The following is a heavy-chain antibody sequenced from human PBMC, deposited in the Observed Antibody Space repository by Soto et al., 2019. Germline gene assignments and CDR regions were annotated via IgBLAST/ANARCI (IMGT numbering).Heavy chain of an antibody. J-gene: IGHJ4*02. CDR3: ARGLCSSWYEREDY. V-gene: IGHV1-69*01. CDR2: IIPIFGTT. CDR1: GGTCSSYA. Sequence: QVQLVQSGAEVKKPGSSVKVSCKASGGTCSSYAISWVRQAPGQGLEWMGGIIPIFGTTNYAQKFQGRVTITADESTSIAYMELSSLRSEDTAVYYCARGLCSSWYEREDYWGQGTLVTVSS. D-gene: IGHD6-13*01.